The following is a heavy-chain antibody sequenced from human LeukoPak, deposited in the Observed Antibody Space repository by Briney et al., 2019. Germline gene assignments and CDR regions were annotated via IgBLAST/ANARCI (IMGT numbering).Heavy chain of an antibody. CDR3: ARVGKPKRRTYPLYYYYMDV. V-gene: IGHV1-69*05. J-gene: IGHJ6*03. CDR2: IIPIFGTA. Sequence: ASVKVSCKASGGTFSSYAISWVRQPPGQGLDWMGRIIPIFGTANYAQKFQGRLTNTTDESTSTAYMELSSLRSEDTAVYYCARVGKPKRRTYPLYYYYMDVWGKGTTVTVSS. CDR1: GGTFSSYA. D-gene: IGHD1-1*01.